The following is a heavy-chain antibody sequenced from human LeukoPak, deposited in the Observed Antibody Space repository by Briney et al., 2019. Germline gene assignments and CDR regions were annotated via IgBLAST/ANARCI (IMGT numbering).Heavy chain of an antibody. J-gene: IGHJ5*02. V-gene: IGHV4-31*03. CDR2: IYYSGST. Sequence: SQTLSLTCTVSGGSISSGGYYWSWIRQHPGRGLEWIGYIYYSGSTYYNPSLKSRVTISVDTSKNQFSLKLSSVTAADTAVYYCARGGRYYYGNWFDPWGQGTLVTVSS. CDR3: ARGGRYYYGNWFDP. CDR1: GGSISSGGYY. D-gene: IGHD3-10*01.